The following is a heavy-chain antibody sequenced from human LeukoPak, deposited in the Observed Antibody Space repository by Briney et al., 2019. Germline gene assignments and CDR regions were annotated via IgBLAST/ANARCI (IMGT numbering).Heavy chain of an antibody. J-gene: IGHJ4*02. D-gene: IGHD1-14*01. CDR2: ITGSGGNT. CDR1: GFIFSSYS. CDR3: ARAYNPY. Sequence: GGSLRLSCAASGFIFSSYSMSWVRQAPGKGLEWVSVITGSGGNTYYADSVKGRFTTSKDNSKNTVYLQMSSLRVDDTAVYYCARAYNPYWGQGTLVTVSS. V-gene: IGHV3-23*01.